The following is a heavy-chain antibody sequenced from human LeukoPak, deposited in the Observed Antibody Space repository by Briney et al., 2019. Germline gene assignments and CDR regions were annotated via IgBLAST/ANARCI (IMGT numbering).Heavy chain of an antibody. Sequence: KPSETLSLTCTVSDGSISSYYWSWIRQPPGKGLEWIGYIYYSGSTNYNPSLKSRVTISVDTSKNQFSLKLSPVTAADTAVYYCAREGHRITFGGVTREYYFDYWGQGTLVTVSS. CDR2: IYYSGST. V-gene: IGHV4-59*01. D-gene: IGHD3-16*01. CDR1: DGSISSYY. CDR3: AREGHRITFGGVTREYYFDY. J-gene: IGHJ4*02.